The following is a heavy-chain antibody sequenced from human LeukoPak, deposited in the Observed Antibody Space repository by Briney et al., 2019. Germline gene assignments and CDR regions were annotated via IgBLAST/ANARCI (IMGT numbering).Heavy chain of an antibody. J-gene: IGHJ4*02. V-gene: IGHV3-23*01. Sequence: GGSLRLSCAASGFTFSDHYMGWVRQAPGKGLEWVSAISGSGGNTYYADSVKGRFTISRDNSKNTLYLQMNSLRAEDTAVYYCAKFGGSSYWGQGTLVTVSS. CDR2: ISGSGGNT. D-gene: IGHD2-15*01. CDR1: GFTFSDHY. CDR3: AKFGGSSY.